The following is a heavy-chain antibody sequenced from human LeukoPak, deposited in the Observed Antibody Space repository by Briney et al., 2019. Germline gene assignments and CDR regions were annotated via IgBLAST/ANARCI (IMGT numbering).Heavy chain of an antibody. D-gene: IGHD2-2*01. Sequence: SVKVSCKASGGTFFTYAISWVRQAPGQGLEWMGRIIPLLDIGNYAQKFQGRVTITADKSTSTAYMVLNRLRSEDTAVYYCATDNGEAEYCTSTSCYPNYWGQGTLVTVSS. CDR3: ATDNGEAEYCTSTSCYPNY. J-gene: IGHJ4*02. CDR1: GGTFFTYA. V-gene: IGHV1-69*04. CDR2: IIPLLDIG.